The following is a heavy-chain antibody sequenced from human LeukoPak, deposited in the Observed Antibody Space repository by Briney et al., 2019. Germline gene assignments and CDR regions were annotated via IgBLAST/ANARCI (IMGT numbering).Heavy chain of an antibody. D-gene: IGHD3-9*01. J-gene: IGHJ5*02. Sequence: SETLSLTCTVSGGSISSYYWSWIRQPPGKGLEWIGYIYYSGSTNYNPSLKSRVTISVDTSKNQFSLKLSSVTAADTAVYYCARAGVLRYFDWNWFDPWGQGTLVTVSS. CDR3: ARAGVLRYFDWNWFDP. CDR2: IYYSGST. V-gene: IGHV4-59*01. CDR1: GGSISSYY.